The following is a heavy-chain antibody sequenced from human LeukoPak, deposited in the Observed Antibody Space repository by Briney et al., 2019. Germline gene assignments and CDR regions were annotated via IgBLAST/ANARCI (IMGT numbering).Heavy chain of an antibody. V-gene: IGHV4-39*07. CDR1: GGSISSSSYY. Sequence: SETLSLTCAVSGGSISSSSYYWGWIRQPQGKGLEWIGSIYYSGSTNYNPSLKSRVTISVDTSKNQFSRKLSSVTAADTAVYYCARVQTYYDFWSGYYTPYYFDYWGQGTLVTVSS. D-gene: IGHD3-3*01. CDR2: IYYSGST. J-gene: IGHJ4*02. CDR3: ARVQTYYDFWSGYYTPYYFDY.